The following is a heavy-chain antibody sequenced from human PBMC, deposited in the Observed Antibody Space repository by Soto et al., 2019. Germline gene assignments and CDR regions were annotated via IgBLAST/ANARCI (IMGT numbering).Heavy chain of an antibody. CDR3: ARDQAMAQFDY. CDR2: INAYNGNT. Sequence: QVQLVQSGAEVKKPGASVKVSCKASGYTFTSYGISWVRQDPGQGLEWMGWINAYNGNTKYAQKLQGRVTMTKDISTSTAYMELRSLRSDDTAVYYCARDQAMAQFDYWGQGTLVTVSS. J-gene: IGHJ4*02. V-gene: IGHV1-18*01. D-gene: IGHD5-18*01. CDR1: GYTFTSYG.